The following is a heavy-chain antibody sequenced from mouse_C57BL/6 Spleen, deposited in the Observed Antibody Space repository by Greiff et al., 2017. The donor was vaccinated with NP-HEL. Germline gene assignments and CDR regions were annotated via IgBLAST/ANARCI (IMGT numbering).Heavy chain of an antibody. CDR3: SREFYCGSSPYYYAMDY. Sequence: QVQLQQSGPELVKPGASVKISCKASGYAFSSSWMNWVKQRPGKGLEWIGRIYPGDGDTNYNGKFKGKATLTADKSSSTAYMQLSSLTSEDSAVYFCSREFYCGSSPYYYAMDYWGQGTSVTVSS. D-gene: IGHD1-1*01. CDR2: IYPGDGDT. CDR1: GYAFSSSW. J-gene: IGHJ4*01. V-gene: IGHV1-82*01.